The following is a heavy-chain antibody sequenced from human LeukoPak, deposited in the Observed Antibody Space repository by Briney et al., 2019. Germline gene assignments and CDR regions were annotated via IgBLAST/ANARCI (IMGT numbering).Heavy chain of an antibody. CDR1: GFSFSFSN. Sequence: GGSLRLSCAASGFSFSFSNMNWVRQAPGKGREWVSYISSTNGHTYYADSVNGRFTISRDTAKNSLYLQMNSLRVEDTATYFCARDRDSSGLYGGADLWGQGVLVTVSA. CDR2: ISSTNGHT. V-gene: IGHV3-21*03. J-gene: IGHJ5*02. D-gene: IGHD6-19*01. CDR3: ARDRDSSGLYGGADL.